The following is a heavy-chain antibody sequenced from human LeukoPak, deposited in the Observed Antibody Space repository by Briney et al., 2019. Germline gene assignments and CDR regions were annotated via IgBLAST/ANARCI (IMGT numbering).Heavy chain of an antibody. J-gene: IGHJ4*02. CDR1: GYTFTGYY. CDR3: ARVDCSGGSCYVGY. Sequence: ASVKVSCKASGYTFTGYYMHWVRQAPGQGLEWMGWINPNSGGTNYAQKVQGRVTMTRDTSISTAYMELSRLRSDDTAVYYCARVDCSGGSCYVGYWGQGTLVTVSS. V-gene: IGHV1-2*02. CDR2: INPNSGGT. D-gene: IGHD2-15*01.